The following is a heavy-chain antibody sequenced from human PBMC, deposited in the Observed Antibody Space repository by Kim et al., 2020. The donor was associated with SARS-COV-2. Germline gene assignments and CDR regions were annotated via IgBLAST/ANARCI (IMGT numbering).Heavy chain of an antibody. V-gene: IGHV4-34*01. J-gene: IGHJ4*02. CDR3: ARGVRKYYYDSSGLDY. Sequence: LKSRVTILVDTSKNQFSLKLSSVTAADTAVYYCARGVRKYYYDSSGLDYWGQGTLVTVSS. D-gene: IGHD3-22*01.